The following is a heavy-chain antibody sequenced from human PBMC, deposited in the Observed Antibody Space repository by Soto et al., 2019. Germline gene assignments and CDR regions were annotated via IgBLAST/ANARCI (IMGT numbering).Heavy chain of an antibody. Sequence: LRLSCAASGFTFSNAWMNWVRQAPGKGLEWVGRIKSKTDGGTTDYAAPVKGRFTISRDDSKNTLYLQMNSLKTEDTAVYYCTRDPQAVVPWFDPWGQGTLVTVS. V-gene: IGHV3-15*07. CDR1: GFTFSNAW. D-gene: IGHD2-15*01. CDR3: TRDPQAVVPWFDP. CDR2: IKSKTDGGTT. J-gene: IGHJ5*02.